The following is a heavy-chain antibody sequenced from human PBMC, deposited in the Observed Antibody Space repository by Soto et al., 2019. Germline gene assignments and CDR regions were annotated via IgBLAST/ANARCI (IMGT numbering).Heavy chain of an antibody. CDR3: ARSPITTIVAALSDY. D-gene: IGHD3-22*01. Sequence: PGGSLRLSCAASGFPFSNYWMHWVRQAAGKGLEWVSYISSSSSTTYYADSVKGRFTISRDNAKNSLYLQMNSLRDEDTAVYFCARSPITTIVAALSDYWGQGTLVTVSS. CDR2: ISSSSSTT. CDR1: GFPFSNYW. V-gene: IGHV3-48*02. J-gene: IGHJ4*02.